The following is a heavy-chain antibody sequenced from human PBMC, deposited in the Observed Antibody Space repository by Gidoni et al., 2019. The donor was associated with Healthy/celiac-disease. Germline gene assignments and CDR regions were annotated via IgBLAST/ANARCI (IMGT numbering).Heavy chain of an antibody. V-gene: IGHV3-23*01. CDR3: AKDEGSSSGWFDYYYYGMDV. CDR1: GFTFSSYA. Sequence: VQLLESGGGLVQPGGSLRLSCAASGFTFSSYAMSWVRQAPGKGLEWVSAISGSGGSTYYADSVKGRFTISRDNSKNTLYLQMNSLRAEDTAVYYCAKDEGSSSGWFDYYYYGMDVWGQGTTVTVSS. J-gene: IGHJ6*02. D-gene: IGHD6-19*01. CDR2: ISGSGGST.